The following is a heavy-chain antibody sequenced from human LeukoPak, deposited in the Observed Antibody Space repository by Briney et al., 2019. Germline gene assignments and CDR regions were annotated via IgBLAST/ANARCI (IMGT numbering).Heavy chain of an antibody. D-gene: IGHD1-26*01. CDR3: ARERGRGRDSPWFDY. CDR1: GFTFSNYA. V-gene: IGHV3-64D*06. Sequence: GGSLRLSCSASGFTFSNYAMNWFRQAPGKGLEYVSVIGPNGGDAYYADSVKGRFTISRDNSKNTLYLQMTGLRAEDTAVYYCARERGRGRDSPWFDYWGQGTLDTVSS. CDR2: IGPNGGDA. J-gene: IGHJ4*02.